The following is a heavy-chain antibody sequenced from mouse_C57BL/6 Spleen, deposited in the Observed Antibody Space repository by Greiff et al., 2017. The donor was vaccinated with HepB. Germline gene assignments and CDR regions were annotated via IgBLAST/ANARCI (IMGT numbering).Heavy chain of an antibody. J-gene: IGHJ2*01. CDR3: ARDTGTGYFDY. CDR2: ISDGGSYT. V-gene: IGHV5-4*01. D-gene: IGHD4-1*01. Sequence: EVNVVESGGGLVKPGGSLKLSCAASGFTFSSYAMSWVRQTPEKRLEWVATISDGGSYTYYPDNVKGRFTISRDNAKNNLYLQMSHLKSEDTAMYYCARDTGTGYFDYWGQGTTLTVSS. CDR1: GFTFSSYA.